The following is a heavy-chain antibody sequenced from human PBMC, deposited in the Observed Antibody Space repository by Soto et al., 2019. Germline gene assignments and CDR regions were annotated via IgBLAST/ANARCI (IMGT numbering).Heavy chain of an antibody. CDR1: GYTFTGYY. D-gene: IGHD6-19*01. CDR2: INPNSGGT. Sequence: VKVSCKASGYTFTGYYMHWVRQAPGQGLEWMGWINPNSGGTNYAQKFQGWVTMTRDTSISTAYMELSRLRSDDTAVYYCARDLRIAVAGYGMDVWGQGTTVTVSS. V-gene: IGHV1-2*04. J-gene: IGHJ6*02. CDR3: ARDLRIAVAGYGMDV.